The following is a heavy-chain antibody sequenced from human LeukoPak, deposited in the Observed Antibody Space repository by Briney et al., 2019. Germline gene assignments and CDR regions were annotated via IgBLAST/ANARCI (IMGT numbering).Heavy chain of an antibody. V-gene: IGHV1-46*01. J-gene: IGHJ5*02. CDR3: ARDGVVVPAAIPVIFFPPNWFDT. CDR2: INPSGGST. D-gene: IGHD2-2*02. CDR1: GYTFTSYY. Sequence: ASVKVSCKASGYTFTSYYMHWVRQAPGQGLEWMGIINPSGGSTSYAQKFQGRVTMTRDMSTSTVYMELSSLRSEDTAVYYCARDGVVVPAAIPVIFFPPNWFDTWGQGTLVTVSS.